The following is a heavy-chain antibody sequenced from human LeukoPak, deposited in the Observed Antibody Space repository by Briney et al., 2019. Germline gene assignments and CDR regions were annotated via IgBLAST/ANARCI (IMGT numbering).Heavy chain of an antibody. Sequence: PGGSLRPSCAASGFTFSSYSMNWVRQAPGKGLEWVSSISSSSSYIYYADSVKGRFTISRDNAKNSLYLQMNSLRAEDTAVYYCARDVDSSGYIDYWGQGTLVTVSS. J-gene: IGHJ4*02. D-gene: IGHD3-22*01. V-gene: IGHV3-21*01. CDR1: GFTFSSYS. CDR3: ARDVDSSGYIDY. CDR2: ISSSSSYI.